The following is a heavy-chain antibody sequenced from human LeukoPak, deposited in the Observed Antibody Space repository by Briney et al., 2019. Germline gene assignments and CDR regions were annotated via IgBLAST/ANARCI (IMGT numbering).Heavy chain of an antibody. CDR1: GFTFSTYW. J-gene: IGHJ4*02. CDR3: ARVYTGNRWHFDY. V-gene: IGHV3-7*03. CDR2: IKRDGSEK. Sequence: PGVSLRLACAASGFTFSTYWMSWVRQAPGKGLECVANIKRDGSEKYYVDSVKGRFTIFRDDAKSSLYLQMNSLRADDTAVYFCARVYTGNRWHFDYWGQGTLVTVSS. D-gene: IGHD2-2*02.